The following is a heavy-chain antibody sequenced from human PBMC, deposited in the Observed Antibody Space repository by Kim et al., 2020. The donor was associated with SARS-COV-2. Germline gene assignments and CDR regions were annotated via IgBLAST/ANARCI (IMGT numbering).Heavy chain of an antibody. D-gene: IGHD3-10*01. J-gene: IGHJ6*02. CDR3: ARDALWFGESYYYYGMDV. V-gene: IGHV4-31*02. Sequence: KSRFTISVDTSKNQFSLKRSSVTAADTAVYYCARDALWFGESYYYYGMDVWGQGTTVTVSS.